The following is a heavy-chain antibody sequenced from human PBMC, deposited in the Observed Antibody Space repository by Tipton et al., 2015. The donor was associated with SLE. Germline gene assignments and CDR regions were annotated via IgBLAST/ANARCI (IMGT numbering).Heavy chain of an antibody. CDR2: INHRGST. Sequence: TLSLTCAFYGGSISSSSGYYWAWIRQPPGKGVEWIGEINHRGSTNYNPSLKSRVTISVDTSKNQFSLKLSSVTAADTAVYYCARLPYSSSWLYYYGMDVWGQGTTVTVSS. CDR3: ARLPYSSSWLYYYGMDV. D-gene: IGHD6-13*01. J-gene: IGHJ6*02. CDR1: GGSISSSSGYY. V-gene: IGHV4-34*01.